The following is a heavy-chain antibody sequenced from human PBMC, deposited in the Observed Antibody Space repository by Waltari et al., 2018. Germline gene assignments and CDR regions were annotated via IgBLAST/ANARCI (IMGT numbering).Heavy chain of an antibody. Sequence: SNAWMNWVRQAPGKGLEWVGRIKSKTDGGTTDYAAPVKGRFTISRDDSKNTLYLQMNSLKTEDTAVYYCTTALWFGYDYYYYGMDVWGQGTTVTVSS. J-gene: IGHJ6*02. D-gene: IGHD3-10*01. CDR3: TTALWFGYDYYYYGMDV. CDR2: IKSKTDGGTT. CDR1: SNAW. V-gene: IGHV3-15*07.